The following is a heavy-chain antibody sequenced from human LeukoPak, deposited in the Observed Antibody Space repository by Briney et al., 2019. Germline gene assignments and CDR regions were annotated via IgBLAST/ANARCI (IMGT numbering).Heavy chain of an antibody. CDR3: ARDTAYYYGSGSYD. Sequence: GGSLRLSCAASGFTVSSNYMSWVRQAPGKGREWVSVIYSGGSTYYADSVKGRFTISRDKSKNTLYLQMNSLRAEDTAVYYCARDTAYYYGSGSYDWGQGTLVTVSS. CDR2: IYSGGST. J-gene: IGHJ4*02. CDR1: GFTVSSNY. D-gene: IGHD3-10*01. V-gene: IGHV3-53*01.